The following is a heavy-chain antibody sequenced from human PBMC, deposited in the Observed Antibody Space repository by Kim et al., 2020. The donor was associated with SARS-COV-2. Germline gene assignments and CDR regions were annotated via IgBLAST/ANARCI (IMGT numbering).Heavy chain of an antibody. J-gene: IGHJ5*02. CDR2: ST. V-gene: IGHV4-39*01. CDR3: ARRWNYELDP. Sequence: STYYNPSLKSRVTISVDTSKNQFSLKLSSVTAADTAVYYCARRWNYELDPWGQGTLVTVSS. D-gene: IGHD1-7*01.